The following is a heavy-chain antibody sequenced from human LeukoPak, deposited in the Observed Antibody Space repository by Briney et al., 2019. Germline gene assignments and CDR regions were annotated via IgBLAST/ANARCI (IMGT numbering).Heavy chain of an antibody. CDR2: IWYDGSNK. Sequence: GRSLRLSCAASGFTFSSYGMHWVRHAPRKGLEWVAVIWYDGSNKYYADSVKGRFTISRDNSKNTLYLQMNSLRAEDTAVYYCARDHDYGGNSPFDYWGQGTLVTVSS. V-gene: IGHV3-33*01. CDR3: ARDHDYGGNSPFDY. J-gene: IGHJ4*02. CDR1: GFTFSSYG. D-gene: IGHD4-23*01.